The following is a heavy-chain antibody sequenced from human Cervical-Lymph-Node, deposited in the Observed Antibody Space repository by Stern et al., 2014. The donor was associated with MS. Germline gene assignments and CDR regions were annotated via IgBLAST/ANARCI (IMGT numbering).Heavy chain of an antibody. D-gene: IGHD2-15*01. J-gene: IGHJ5*02. CDR1: GGTFRSYA. Sequence: VQLLESGAEVKKPGSSVKVSCKASGGTFRSYAFTWVRQAPGQGLEWMGGIIPIFGSTDYALKFQGRVTITANESTSTVYLQLSSLKSEDTAVYYCARDRGSCSGGSCYSEDWFDPWGQGTLVTVSS. V-gene: IGHV1-69*01. CDR2: IIPIFGST. CDR3: ARDRGSCSGGSCYSEDWFDP.